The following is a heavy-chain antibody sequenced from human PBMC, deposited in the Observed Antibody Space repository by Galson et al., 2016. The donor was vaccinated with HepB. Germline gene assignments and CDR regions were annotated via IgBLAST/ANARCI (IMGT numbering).Heavy chain of an antibody. CDR1: GDTFGGPW. Sequence: QSGAEVKKPGESLKISCKDSGDTFGGPWIAWVRQMPEKGLEWMGIIYPGDSDTKYSPSFQGHVTISADKSTRTAYLQWSSLQASDTAIYYCARAPGTNNWFDTWGQGTQVTVSS. V-gene: IGHV5-51*01. J-gene: IGHJ5*02. CDR3: ARAPGTNNWFDT. CDR2: IYPGDSDT.